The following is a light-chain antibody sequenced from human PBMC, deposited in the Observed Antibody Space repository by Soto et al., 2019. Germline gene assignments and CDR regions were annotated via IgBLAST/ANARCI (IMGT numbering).Light chain of an antibody. V-gene: IGKV3-20*01. Sequence: EIVLTQSPGTLSLSPGERATLSCTASQSVSNRFLAWYQQKPGQTPRLLIYGAYSRATGIPDRFSGSGSGTDFTLTISSLQPEDFATYYCQQSYRTPHTFGQGTKLETK. J-gene: IGKJ2*01. CDR3: QQSYRTPHT. CDR2: GAY. CDR1: QSVSNRF.